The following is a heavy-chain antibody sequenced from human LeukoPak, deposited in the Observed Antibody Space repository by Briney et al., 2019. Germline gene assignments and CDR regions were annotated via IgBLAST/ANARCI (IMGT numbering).Heavy chain of an antibody. CDR3: ARGQGATVPQVGKNWFDP. CDR1: IDSFSNYH. J-gene: IGHJ5*02. V-gene: IGHV4-34*01. CDR2: VNESGGT. D-gene: IGHD1-26*01. Sequence: SETLSLTCAVYIDSFSNYHWNWIRQTPAKGMEWIGEVNESGGTNISPSLRSRVILSVDPSKNQFSLKLISVTVADTAIYYCARGQGATVPQVGKNWFDPWGQGTLVTVSS.